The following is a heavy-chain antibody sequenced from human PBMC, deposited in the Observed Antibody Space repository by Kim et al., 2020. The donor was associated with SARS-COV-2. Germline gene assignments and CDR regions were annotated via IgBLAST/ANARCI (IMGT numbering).Heavy chain of an antibody. CDR3: TRESTLRYFDWLSPLDY. D-gene: IGHD3-9*01. V-gene: IGHV3-49*02. J-gene: IGHJ4*02. Sequence: VKGRFTISRDDSKSIAYLQMNSLKTEDTAVYYCTRESTLRYFDWLSPLDYWGQGTLVTVSS.